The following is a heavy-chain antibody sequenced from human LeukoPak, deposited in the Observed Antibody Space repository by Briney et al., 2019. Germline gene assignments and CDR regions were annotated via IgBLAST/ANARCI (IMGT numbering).Heavy chain of an antibody. Sequence: PGGSLRLSCAASGFTFSSYGMHWVRQAPGKGLNWVPVICYEGSNKYYADSVKGRFTISRDNSKNTLYLQMNSLRAEDTAVYYCARGRGYCSGGSCLSYYYYYGMDVWGQGTTVTVSS. V-gene: IGHV3-33*01. D-gene: IGHD2-15*01. CDR3: ARGRGYCSGGSCLSYYYYYGMDV. CDR2: ICYEGSNK. CDR1: GFTFSSYG. J-gene: IGHJ6*02.